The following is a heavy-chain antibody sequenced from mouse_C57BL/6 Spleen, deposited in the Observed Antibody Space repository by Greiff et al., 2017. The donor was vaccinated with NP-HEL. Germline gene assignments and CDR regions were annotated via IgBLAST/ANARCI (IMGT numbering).Heavy chain of an antibody. CDR3: ARAPYYYGSSPYWYFDV. CDR1: GFTFSDYG. V-gene: IGHV5-17*01. D-gene: IGHD1-1*01. CDR2: ISSGSSTI. Sequence: EVKLEESGGGLVKPGGSLKLSCAASGFTFSDYGMHWVRQAPEKGLEWVAYISSGSSTIYYADTVKGRFTISRDNAKNTLFLQMTSLRSEDTAMYYCARAPYYYGSSPYWYFDVWGTGTTVTVSS. J-gene: IGHJ1*03.